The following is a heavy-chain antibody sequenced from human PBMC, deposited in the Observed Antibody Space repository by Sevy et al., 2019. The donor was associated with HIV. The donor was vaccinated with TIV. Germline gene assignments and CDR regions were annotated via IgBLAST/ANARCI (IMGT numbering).Heavy chain of an antibody. J-gene: IGHJ3*02. CDR1: GFTFNNYD. CDR3: AKDRFDGSGYYPEGAFDI. D-gene: IGHD3-22*01. CDR2: ISGSGFST. V-gene: IGHV3-23*01. Sequence: GGSLRLSCAASGFTFNNYDMNWVRQAPGKGLEWVSAISGSGFSTYYAGSVKGRFTFSRDNSKNTLYFQMNSLRAEDTAVYYCAKDRFDGSGYYPEGAFDIWGQGTMVTVSS.